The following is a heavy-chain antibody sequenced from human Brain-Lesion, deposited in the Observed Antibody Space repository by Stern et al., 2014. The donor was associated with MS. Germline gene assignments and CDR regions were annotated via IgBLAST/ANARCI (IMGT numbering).Heavy chain of an antibody. CDR3: ARLGSGYEWASDY. J-gene: IGHJ4*02. Sequence: VQLVESGPEVRKPGSSVKVSCTASEGTFSTNYICWARQAPRQGLEWMGRIFPIFATVDYTQNFKGRVTITADDSTGTAYMELTSLRSEDTDVYYCARLGSGYEWASDYWGQGTLVTVSS. CDR2: IFPIFATV. CDR1: EGTFSTNY. D-gene: IGHD5-12*01. V-gene: IGHV1-69*01.